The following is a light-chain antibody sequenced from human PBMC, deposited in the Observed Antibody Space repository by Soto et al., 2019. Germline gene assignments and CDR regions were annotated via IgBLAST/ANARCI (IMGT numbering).Light chain of an antibody. CDR1: QGVTTN. CDR3: QQYNNWPFS. J-gene: IGKJ5*01. CDR2: DVS. Sequence: EIVMTQSPGTLSVSPGERATLSCRAGQGVTTNFAWYQQKSGQSPRLLIYDVSIRATGVPATFSGTGSETDFTLTISGLQSEDSAVYFCQQYNNWPFSFGKGTRLDI. V-gene: IGKV3-15*01.